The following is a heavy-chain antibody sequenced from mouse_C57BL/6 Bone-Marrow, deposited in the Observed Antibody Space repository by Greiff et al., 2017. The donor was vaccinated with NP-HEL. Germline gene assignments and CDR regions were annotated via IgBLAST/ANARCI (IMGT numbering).Heavy chain of an antibody. Sequence: EVQLQQSGAELVRPGSSVKMSCKTSGYTFTSYGINWVKQRPGQGLEWIGYIYIGNGYTEYNGKFKGKATLTSDTSSSTAYMQLSSLTSVDSAIYFCAREDYDGGCYFDYWGQGTTLTVSS. CDR1: GYTFTSYG. D-gene: IGHD2-4*01. J-gene: IGHJ2*01. CDR3: AREDYDGGCYFDY. V-gene: IGHV1-58*01. CDR2: IYIGNGYT.